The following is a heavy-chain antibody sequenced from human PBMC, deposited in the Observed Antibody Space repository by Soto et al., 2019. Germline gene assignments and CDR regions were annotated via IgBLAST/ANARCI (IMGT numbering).Heavy chain of an antibody. V-gene: IGHV1-18*01. CDR2: ISAHNGDT. D-gene: IGHD3-3*01. Sequence: QVQLVQSEAEVKKPGASLKVSCRASGYNFANYGISWVRQAPGQGLEWMGWISAHNGDTNYAQKAKGRVTMTADTSTRTAYIELWSLRSDDTAVYYCARDAAYNAFWGGVMELYSYNMDVWGQGTTVTV. CDR3: ARDAAYNAFWGGVMELYSYNMDV. J-gene: IGHJ6*02. CDR1: GYNFANYG.